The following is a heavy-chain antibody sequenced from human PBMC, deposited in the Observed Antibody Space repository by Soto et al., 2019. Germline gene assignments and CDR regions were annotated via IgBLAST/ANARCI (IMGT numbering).Heavy chain of an antibody. CDR1: GGSISSSNW. CDR2: SYHSGST. CDR3: ARVSGSYYYGMDV. V-gene: IGHV4-4*02. Sequence: QVQLQESGPGLVKPSGTLSLTCAVSGGSISSSNWWSWVRQHPGKGLEWIGESYHSGSTKYNPSLKSRVTISVDKSKNQFALKLSSVTAADTAVYYCARVSGSYYYGMDVWGQGTTVTVSS. J-gene: IGHJ6*02.